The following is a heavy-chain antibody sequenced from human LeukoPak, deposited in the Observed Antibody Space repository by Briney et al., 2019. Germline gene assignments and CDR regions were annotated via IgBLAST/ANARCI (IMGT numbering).Heavy chain of an antibody. CDR2: TYYRSKWYN. CDR1: GDSVSNNSAT. CDR3: ARAGLRRVDFDY. V-gene: IGHV6-1*01. D-gene: IGHD3-3*01. Sequence: SQTLSLTCAISGDSVSNNSATWNWIRQSPSRGLEWLGRTYYRSKWYNDYAVSVKSRITVNPDTSKNQFSLQLNSVTPEDTAVYYCARAGLRRVDFDYWGQGTPVTVSS. J-gene: IGHJ4*02.